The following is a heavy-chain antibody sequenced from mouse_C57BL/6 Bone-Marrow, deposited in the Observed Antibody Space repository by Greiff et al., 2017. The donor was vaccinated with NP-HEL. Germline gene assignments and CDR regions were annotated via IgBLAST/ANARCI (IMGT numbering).Heavy chain of an antibody. CDR1: GFTFSSYG. D-gene: IGHD1-1*01. CDR2: ISSGGSYT. V-gene: IGHV5-6*01. Sequence: EVQRVESGGDLVKPGGSLKLSCAASGFTFSSYGMSWVRQTPDKRLEWVATISSGGSYTYYPDSVKGRFTISRDNAKNTLYLQMSSLKSEDTAMYYCARSGLRCYFDYWGQGTTLTVSS. J-gene: IGHJ2*01. CDR3: ARSGLRCYFDY.